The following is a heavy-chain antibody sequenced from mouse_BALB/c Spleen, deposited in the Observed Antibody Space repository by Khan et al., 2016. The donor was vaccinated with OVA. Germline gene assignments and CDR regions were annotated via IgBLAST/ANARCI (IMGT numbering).Heavy chain of an antibody. CDR1: GYSFTSYL. CDR3: GKGGFSSFAY. V-gene: IGHV1-5*01. Sequence: VQLKESGTVLARPGASVKMSCKASGYSFTSYLIHWVKQRPGQGLEWIGDIYPGNSDTTYNQKFKDKAKLTAGTSANTAYMELSSLTTEDSAVFFCGKGGFSSFAYRGQGTLGTVS. J-gene: IGHJ3*01. CDR2: IYPGNSDT. D-gene: IGHD1-3*01.